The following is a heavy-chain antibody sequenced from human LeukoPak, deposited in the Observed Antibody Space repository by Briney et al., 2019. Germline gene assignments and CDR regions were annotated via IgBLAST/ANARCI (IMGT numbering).Heavy chain of an antibody. CDR1: GFNFRNYV. Sequence: GGSLRLSCAASGFNFRNYVMSWVRQAPGKGLEWVSTISGSTGSGGNTYYADSVKGRFTISRDNSKNTLYLQMNSLRAEDTAVCYCLRGGWGSLLDYWGQGTLVTVSS. J-gene: IGHJ4*02. V-gene: IGHV3-23*01. CDR2: ISGSTGSGGNT. D-gene: IGHD6-19*01. CDR3: LRGGWGSLLDY.